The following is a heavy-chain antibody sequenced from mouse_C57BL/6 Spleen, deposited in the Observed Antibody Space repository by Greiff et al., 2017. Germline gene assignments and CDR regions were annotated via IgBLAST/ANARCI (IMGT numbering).Heavy chain of an antibody. V-gene: IGHV1-85*01. CDR1: GYTFTSYD. J-gene: IGHJ1*03. CDR2: IYPRDGSP. Sequence: VQLQQSGPELVKPGASVKLSCKASGYTFTSYDINWVKQRPGQGLEWIGWIYPRDGSPKYNEKFKGKATLTVDTSSSTAYMELHSLTSEDSAVYFCASMTTLVFNWYLGDWGTGTTVTVSS. CDR3: ASMTTLVFNWYLGD. D-gene: IGHD2-12*01.